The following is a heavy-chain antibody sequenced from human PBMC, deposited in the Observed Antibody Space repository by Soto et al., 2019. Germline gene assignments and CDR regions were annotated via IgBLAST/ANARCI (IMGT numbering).Heavy chain of an antibody. J-gene: IGHJ4*01. CDR3: AVSRDYYVSSGYYSGDGTFDY. Sequence: GGSLRLSCAASGFTVSSNYMSWVRQAPGKGLEWVSVIYSGGSTYYADSVKGRFTISRDNSKNTLYLQMNSLRAEDTAVYYCAVSRDYYVSSGYYSGDGTFDYWGQGTLVTGSS. CDR2: IYSGGST. D-gene: IGHD3-22*01. CDR1: GFTVSSNY. V-gene: IGHV3-53*01.